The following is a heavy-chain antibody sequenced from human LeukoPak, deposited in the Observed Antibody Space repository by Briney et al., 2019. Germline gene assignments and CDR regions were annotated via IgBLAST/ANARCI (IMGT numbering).Heavy chain of an antibody. V-gene: IGHV1-2*02. D-gene: IGHD2-21*02. CDR2: INPNSGGT. J-gene: IGHJ4*02. CDR3: ARGLVVTAIPEDY. Sequence: RASVKVSCKASGYTFTGYYMHWARQAPGQGLEWMGWINPNSGGTNYAQKFQGRVTMTRDTSISTAYMELSRLRSDDTAVYYCARGLVVTAIPEDYWGQGTLVTVSS. CDR1: GYTFTGYY.